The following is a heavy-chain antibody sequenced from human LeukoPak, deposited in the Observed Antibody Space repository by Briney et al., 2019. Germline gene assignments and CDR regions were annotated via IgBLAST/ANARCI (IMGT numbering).Heavy chain of an antibody. CDR3: ARHIAGTVTSGFDI. Sequence: APVKVSCKASGYTFTSYGISWVRQAPGQGLEWMGWINTYKGNTQYAQRLQGRVTMTTDTSTNTAYMELGSLRSDDTAVYYCARHIAGTVTSGFDIWGQGTMVTVSS. CDR2: INTYKGNT. CDR1: GYTFTSYG. D-gene: IGHD4-17*01. J-gene: IGHJ3*02. V-gene: IGHV1-18*01.